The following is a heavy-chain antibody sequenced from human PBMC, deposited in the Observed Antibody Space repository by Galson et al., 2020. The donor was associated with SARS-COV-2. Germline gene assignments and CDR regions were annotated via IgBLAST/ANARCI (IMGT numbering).Heavy chain of an antibody. J-gene: IGHJ6*02. Sequence: GESLKISCVASGFTNGFTFSIYAMTWVRQAPGKGLEWVSGISGAGGSTYYADSVKGRFTISRDNSKNTLYLEMNSLRAEDTAVYFCARTHGMDVWGQGTTVTVSS. CDR3: ARTHGMDV. CDR1: GFTNGFTFSIYA. CDR2: ISGAGGST. V-gene: IGHV3-23*01.